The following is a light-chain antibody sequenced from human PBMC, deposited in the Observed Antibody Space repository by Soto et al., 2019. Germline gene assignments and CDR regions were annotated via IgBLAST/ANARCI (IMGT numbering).Light chain of an antibody. CDR2: RNN. CDR3: AAWDDSLSGL. V-gene: IGLV1-47*01. CDR1: SSNIGSNY. Sequence: QSALTQPPSASGTPGQRVTISCSGSSSNIGSNYVYWYQQLPGTAPKLLIYRNNQRPSGVPDRFSGSKSGTSASLAISGLRSEDGADYYCAAWDDSLSGLFGGGTKLTVL. J-gene: IGLJ3*02.